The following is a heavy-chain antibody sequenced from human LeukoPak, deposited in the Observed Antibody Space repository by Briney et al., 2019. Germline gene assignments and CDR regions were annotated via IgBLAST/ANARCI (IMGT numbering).Heavy chain of an antibody. J-gene: IGHJ4*02. CDR1: GYSFTSYW. D-gene: IGHD3-22*01. CDR2: IYPGDSDT. CDR3: ARGLDYYDSSGYYGY. Sequence: KISCKGSGYSFTSYWIGWVRQMPGKGLEWMGIIYPGDSDTRYSPSFQGQVTISADKSISTAYLQWSSLKASDTAMYYCARGLDYYDSSGYYGYWGQGTLVTVSS. V-gene: IGHV5-51*01.